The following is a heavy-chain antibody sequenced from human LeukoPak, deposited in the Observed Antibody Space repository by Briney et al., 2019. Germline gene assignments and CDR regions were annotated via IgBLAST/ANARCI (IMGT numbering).Heavy chain of an antibody. V-gene: IGHV5-51*01. CDR3: ARGPDVVVPAVPGWDPFDP. J-gene: IGHJ5*02. Sequence: GGPLKISCKGSGYSFTSYWIDWGRQMPGKGLEWKGIIYPGDSDTRYSLSFQGQVTISADKSISTAYLQWSSLKASDTAMYYCARGPDVVVPAVPGWDPFDPWGEGTLVTVSS. D-gene: IGHD2-2*01. CDR2: IYPGDSDT. CDR1: GYSFTSYW.